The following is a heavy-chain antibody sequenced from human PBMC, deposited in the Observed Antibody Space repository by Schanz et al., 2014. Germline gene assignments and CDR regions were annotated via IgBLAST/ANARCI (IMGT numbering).Heavy chain of an antibody. CDR1: GFTLNNAW. CDR3: TADLWFGAVWGVW. D-gene: IGHD3-10*01. Sequence: EVQLLESGGGLVQPGGSLRLSCATSGFTLNNAWMNWVRQAPGKGLQWVARIKSKTDGGTRDYAAPVKGRFTISTDDSKSTVYLQMTSLQTEATAVYYCTADLWFGAVWGVWWGQGTLVTVSS. J-gene: IGHJ4*02. V-gene: IGHV3-15*01. CDR2: IKSKTDGGTR.